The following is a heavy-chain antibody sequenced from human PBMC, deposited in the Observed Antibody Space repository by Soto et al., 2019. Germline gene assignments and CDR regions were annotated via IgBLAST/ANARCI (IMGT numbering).Heavy chain of an antibody. J-gene: IGHJ4*02. CDR3: TRPALFMRTFDS. D-gene: IGHD3-16*01. Sequence: SLRLSCAASGFTFTDYAMHWVRQAPGKGLEWVAFIWHDGSKQYYADSVKGRFTISRDNSKNTLYLQMNSLRAEDTAVYYCTRPALFMRTFDSWGPGILVTVSS. V-gene: IGHV3-33*01. CDR1: GFTFTDYA. CDR2: IWHDGSKQ.